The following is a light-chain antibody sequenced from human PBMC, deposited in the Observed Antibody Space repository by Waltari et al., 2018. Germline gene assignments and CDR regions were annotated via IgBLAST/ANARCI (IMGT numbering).Light chain of an antibody. Sequence: QSALTQPRSVSGSPGQSVAISCTGTSSDVGGYNYVSWYPQHPGKAPRRLVYGVPGRPSGGPDRFSGSKSGNTASLTVSGLQAEDEADYYCCSFSAGDAYVFGTGTKVTVL. CDR1: SSDVGGYNY. V-gene: IGLV2-11*01. CDR3: CSFSAGDAYV. J-gene: IGLJ1*01. CDR2: GVP.